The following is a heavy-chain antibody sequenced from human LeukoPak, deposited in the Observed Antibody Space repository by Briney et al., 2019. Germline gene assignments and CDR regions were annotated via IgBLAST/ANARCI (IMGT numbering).Heavy chain of an antibody. Sequence: GGSLRLSCTASGFTFSNFWMGWVRQAPGKGLEWVANIKQDETEKFYLGSVKGRFTISRDNAKNSLYLQMNSLRVEDTAVYYCASNYGGWGQGTLVTVSS. J-gene: IGHJ4*02. CDR2: IKQDETEK. V-gene: IGHV3-7*03. D-gene: IGHD4-11*01. CDR3: ASNYGG. CDR1: GFTFSNFW.